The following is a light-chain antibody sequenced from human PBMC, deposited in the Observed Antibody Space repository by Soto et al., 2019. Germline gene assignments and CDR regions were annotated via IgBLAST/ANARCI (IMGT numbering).Light chain of an antibody. Sequence: ELVLTQSPGTLSLSPGERATLSCRASQSVSSSYLAWYQQKPGQAPRLLIYGASSRATGIPDRFSGSGSGTDFTLTISRLEPEDFAVYSCQQYGSPPTTFGQGTKVEIK. CDR3: QQYGSPPTT. V-gene: IGKV3-20*01. CDR2: GAS. J-gene: IGKJ1*01. CDR1: QSVSSSY.